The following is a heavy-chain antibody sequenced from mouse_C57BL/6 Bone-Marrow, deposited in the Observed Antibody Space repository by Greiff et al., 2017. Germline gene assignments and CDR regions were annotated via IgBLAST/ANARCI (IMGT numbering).Heavy chain of an antibody. CDR1: DSEVFPIAY. J-gene: IGHJ1*03. CDR2: ILPSIGRT. Sequence: QVQLQQSGSELRSPGSSVKLSCKDFDSEVFPIAYMSWVRQKPGHGFEWIGGILPSIGRTIYGEKFEDKATLDADTLSNTAYLELNSLTSEDSAIDYGARPLNYYGSQRFFYWYFDDWGTGTTVTVSS. V-gene: IGHV15-2*01. CDR3: ARPLNYYGSQRFFYWYFDD. D-gene: IGHD1-1*01.